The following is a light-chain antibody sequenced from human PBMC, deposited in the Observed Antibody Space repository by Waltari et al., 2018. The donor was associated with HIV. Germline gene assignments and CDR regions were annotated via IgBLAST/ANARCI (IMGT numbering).Light chain of an antibody. CDR1: QSISNW. CDR2: KAS. V-gene: IGKV1-5*03. Sequence: DIQMTQSPSTLSASVGDRVTITCRASQSISNWLAWYQQKPGKAPKLLIYKASSLQSGAPSRLSGSGYGTEFTLTISSLQPDDFATYDCQQYNSYWTYGQGTKVEIK. J-gene: IGKJ1*01. CDR3: QQYNSYWT.